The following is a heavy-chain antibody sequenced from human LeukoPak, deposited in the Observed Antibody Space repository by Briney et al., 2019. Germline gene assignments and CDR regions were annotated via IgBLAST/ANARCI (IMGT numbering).Heavy chain of an antibody. D-gene: IGHD4-11*01. CDR1: GFTFSSYA. CDR3: VKRVDYSEKYYFDS. Sequence: GGSLRLSCAASGFTFSSYAMSWVRQAPGKGLERVSAISGDVRSTFYADSVKGRFTISRGNSKNTLSLQMNSLRADDTTIYYCVKRVDYSEKYYFDSWGRGTLVTVSS. V-gene: IGHV3-23*01. J-gene: IGHJ4*02. CDR2: ISGDVRST.